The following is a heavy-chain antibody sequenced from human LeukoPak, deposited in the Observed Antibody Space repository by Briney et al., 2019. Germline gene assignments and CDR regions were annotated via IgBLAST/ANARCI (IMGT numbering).Heavy chain of an antibody. CDR1: GFTFSSYG. D-gene: IGHD3-22*01. CDR2: ISGSGTNT. V-gene: IGHV3-23*01. Sequence: GGSLRLSCAASGFTFSSYGMSWVRQAPGKGLEWVSGISGSGTNTYYADSVKGRFTISRDDPKNTLYLQMENLRAEDTAVYYCAKDGAWLRFDDWGRGILVTVSS. CDR3: AKDGAWLRFDD. J-gene: IGHJ4*02.